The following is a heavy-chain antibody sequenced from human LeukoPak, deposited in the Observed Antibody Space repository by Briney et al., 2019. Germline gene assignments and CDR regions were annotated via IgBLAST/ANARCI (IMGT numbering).Heavy chain of an antibody. Sequence: SETLSLTCTVSGYSISSGYHWGWIRQPPGTGLEWIGSIYHSGVTDYNPSLKSRLTILVDTSKNQFSLKLSSVTAADTAVYYCARDRGRDGSGSYRHYYYYYYYMDVWGKGTTVTISS. CDR3: ARDRGRDGSGSYRHYYYYYYYMDV. CDR2: IYHSGVT. J-gene: IGHJ6*03. CDR1: GYSISSGYH. V-gene: IGHV4-38-2*02. D-gene: IGHD3-10*01.